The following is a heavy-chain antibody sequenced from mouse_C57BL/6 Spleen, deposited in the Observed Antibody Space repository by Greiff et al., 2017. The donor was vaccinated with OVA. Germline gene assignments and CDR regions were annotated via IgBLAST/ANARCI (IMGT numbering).Heavy chain of an antibody. J-gene: IGHJ2*01. CDR1: GYTFTGYW. CDR2: IYPGSGIT. CDR3: AGDGSCDYGY. D-gene: IGHD2-4*01. Sequence: VQLQQSGAELVKPGASVKMSCKASGYTFTGYWMHWVKQRPGQGLDWIGYIYPGSGITSYNQKFKGKATLTVDKSSSTAYMELRSLTSEDSAVYYCAGDGSCDYGYRGKATTVTASA. V-gene: IGHV1-55*01.